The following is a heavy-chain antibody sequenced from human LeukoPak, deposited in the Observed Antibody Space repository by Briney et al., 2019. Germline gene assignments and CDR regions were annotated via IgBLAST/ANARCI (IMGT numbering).Heavy chain of an antibody. J-gene: IGHJ4*02. V-gene: IGHV3-23*01. CDR1: GFTFSSYA. Sequence: GGSLRLSCAASGFTFSSYAMSWVRQAPGKGLEWVSAISGSGGSTYYADSVKGRFTISRDNSKNTLYLQMNSLRAEDTAVYYCAKFGNYYDSSGYLYWGQGTLVTVSS. CDR2: ISGSGGST. D-gene: IGHD3-22*01. CDR3: AKFGNYYDSSGYLY.